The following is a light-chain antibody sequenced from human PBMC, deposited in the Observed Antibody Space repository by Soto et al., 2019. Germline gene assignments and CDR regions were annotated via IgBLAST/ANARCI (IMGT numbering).Light chain of an antibody. CDR1: NSDVGSYNL. CDR3: CSYAGSTTKTYV. Sequence: QSALTQPASVSGSPGQSITISCTGTNSDVGSYNLVSWYQQHPGKAPKVIIYEVSERPSGVSDRFSGSKSGNTASLMISGLQAEDEADDYCCSYAGSTTKTYVFGSGTKLTVL. V-gene: IGLV2-23*02. J-gene: IGLJ1*01. CDR2: EVS.